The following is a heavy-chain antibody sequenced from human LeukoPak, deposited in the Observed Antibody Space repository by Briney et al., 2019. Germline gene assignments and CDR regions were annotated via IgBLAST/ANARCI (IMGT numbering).Heavy chain of an antibody. CDR3: ASPPVLWFGQLGPVDY. D-gene: IGHD3-10*01. CDR2: ISYDGSNK. V-gene: IGHV3-30*03. CDR1: GFTFSSYG. Sequence: PGRSLRLSCAASGFTFSSYGMHWVRQAPGKGLEWVAVISYDGSNKYYADSVKGRFTISRDNSKNTLYLQMNSLRAEDTAIYYCASPPVLWFGQLGPVDYWGQGTLVTVSS. J-gene: IGHJ4*02.